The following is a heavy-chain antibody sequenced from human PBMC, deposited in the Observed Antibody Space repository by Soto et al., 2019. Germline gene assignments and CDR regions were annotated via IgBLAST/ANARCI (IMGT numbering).Heavy chain of an antibody. CDR1: GFTFSSYG. Sequence: QVQLVESGGGVVQPGRSLRLSCAASGFTFSSYGMHWVRQAPDKGLEWVAVIWYDGSNKYYADSVKGRFTISRDNSKNTLYLQMNSLRAEDTAVYYCARDIGSGWPDYFDYWGQGTLVTVSS. CDR2: IWYDGSNK. J-gene: IGHJ4*02. V-gene: IGHV3-33*01. CDR3: ARDIGSGWPDYFDY. D-gene: IGHD6-19*01.